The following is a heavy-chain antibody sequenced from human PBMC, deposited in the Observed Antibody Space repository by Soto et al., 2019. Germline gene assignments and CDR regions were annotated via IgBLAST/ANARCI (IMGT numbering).Heavy chain of an antibody. D-gene: IGHD3-22*01. CDR3: AKDGVEGYYDSSGYWLD. Sequence: GGSLRLSCAASGFTFSSYWMHWVRQAPGKGLEWVSTISGSGSNTYYADSVKGRFTISRDNSKNTLYLQMNSLRAEDTAVYYCAKDGVEGYYDSSGYWLDWGQGTLVTVSS. CDR2: ISGSGSNT. CDR1: GFTFSSYW. J-gene: IGHJ4*02. V-gene: IGHV3-23*01.